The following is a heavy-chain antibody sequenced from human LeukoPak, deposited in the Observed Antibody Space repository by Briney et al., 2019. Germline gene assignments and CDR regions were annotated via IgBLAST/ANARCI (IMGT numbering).Heavy chain of an antibody. D-gene: IGHD3-9*01. CDR1: GSSFTSYW. Sequence: GESLKISCKGSGSSFTSYWIGWVRQMPGKGLEWMGIIYPGDSDTRYSPSFQGQVTISADKSISTAYLQWSSLKASDTAMYYCARHLTYYDILTGYYPPYYFDYWGQGTLVTVSS. V-gene: IGHV5-51*01. CDR3: ARHLTYYDILTGYYPPYYFDY. J-gene: IGHJ4*02. CDR2: IYPGDSDT.